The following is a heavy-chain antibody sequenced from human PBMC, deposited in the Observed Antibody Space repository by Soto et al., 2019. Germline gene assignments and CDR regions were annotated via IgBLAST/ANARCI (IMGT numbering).Heavy chain of an antibody. D-gene: IGHD3-22*01. J-gene: IGHJ3*02. V-gene: IGHV1-2*04. CDR3: AIPYNSYDSSGYYLGAFDI. Sequence: ASVKVSCKASGYTNTGYGSGWVRQAPGQGPEWMGWINAYTGTTNYAQKFQGWVTMTTDTSTSTAYMELSRLRSDDTAVYYCAIPYNSYDSSGYYLGAFDIWGQGTMVTVSS. CDR2: INAYTGTT. CDR1: GYTNTGYG.